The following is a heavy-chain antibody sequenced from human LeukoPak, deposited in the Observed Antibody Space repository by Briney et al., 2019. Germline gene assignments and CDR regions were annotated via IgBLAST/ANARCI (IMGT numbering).Heavy chain of an antibody. CDR2: INAGNGNT. CDR3: ARDRGRSSPDVVVVAAICFDP. V-gene: IGHV1-3*01. Sequence: GASVKVSCKASGYTFTSYAMHWVRQAPGQRLEWMGWINAGNGNTKYSQKFQGRVTITRDTSASTAYMELSSLRSEDTAVYYCARDRGRSSPDVVVVAAICFDPWGQGTLVTVSS. CDR1: GYTFTSYA. D-gene: IGHD2-15*01. J-gene: IGHJ5*02.